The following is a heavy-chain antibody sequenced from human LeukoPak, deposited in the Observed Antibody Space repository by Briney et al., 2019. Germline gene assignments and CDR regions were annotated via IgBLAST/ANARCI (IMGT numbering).Heavy chain of an antibody. Sequence: GGSLRLSCAASGFTFDDHGMGWVRQAPGKGLEWVSGINWNGGSTGYADSVKGRFTISRDNAKNFLYLQMNSLRAEDTALYYCAGGDRNGWYFDYWGQGTLVTVSS. CDR2: INWNGGST. D-gene: IGHD6-19*01. CDR3: AGGDRNGWYFDY. CDR1: GFTFDDHG. J-gene: IGHJ4*02. V-gene: IGHV3-20*04.